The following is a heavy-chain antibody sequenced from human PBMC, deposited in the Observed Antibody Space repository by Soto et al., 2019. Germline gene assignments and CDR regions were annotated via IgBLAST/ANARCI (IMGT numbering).Heavy chain of an antibody. CDR1: GFTFSSYA. CDR2: ISYDGSNK. CDR3: ARDGYDSSGYYFDY. J-gene: IGHJ4*02. D-gene: IGHD3-22*01. V-gene: IGHV3-30-3*01. Sequence: GGSLRLSWAASGFTFSSYAMHWVRQAPGKGLEWVAVISYDGSNKYYADSVKGRFTISRDNSKNTLYLQMNSLRAEDTAVYYCARDGYDSSGYYFDYWGQGTLVTVSS.